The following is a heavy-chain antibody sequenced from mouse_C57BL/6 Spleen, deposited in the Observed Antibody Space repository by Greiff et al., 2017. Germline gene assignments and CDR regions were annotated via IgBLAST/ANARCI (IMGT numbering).Heavy chain of an antibody. Sequence: QVQLQQPGTELVKPGASVKLSCKASGYTFTSYWMYWVKQRPGQGLEWIGNINPSNGGTNYNEKFKSKATLTVDKSSSTAYMQLSSLTSEDSAVYYCARGAPDYYGSRYYAMDYWGQGTSVTVSS. CDR2: INPSNGGT. CDR1: GYTFTSYW. CDR3: ARGAPDYYGSRYYAMDY. J-gene: IGHJ4*01. D-gene: IGHD1-1*01. V-gene: IGHV1-53*01.